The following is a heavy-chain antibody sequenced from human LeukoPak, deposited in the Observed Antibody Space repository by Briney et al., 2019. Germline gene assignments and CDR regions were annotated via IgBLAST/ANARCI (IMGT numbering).Heavy chain of an antibody. D-gene: IGHD3-22*01. Sequence: SETLSLTCTVSGGSISSYCWSWIRQPAGKGLEWIGRIYTSGSTNYNPSLKSRVTMSVDTSKNQFSLKLSSVTAADTAVYYCAGWAYDSSGYRLDYWGQGTLVTVSS. CDR2: IYTSGST. J-gene: IGHJ4*02. CDR3: AGWAYDSSGYRLDY. CDR1: GGSISSYC. V-gene: IGHV4-4*07.